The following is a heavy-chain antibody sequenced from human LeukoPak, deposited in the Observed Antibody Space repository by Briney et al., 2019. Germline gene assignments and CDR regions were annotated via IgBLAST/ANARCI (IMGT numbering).Heavy chain of an antibody. CDR1: GYTFTSNY. V-gene: IGHV1-46*01. CDR3: ARGSALLALSFDY. J-gene: IGHJ4*02. CDR2: IYPRDGST. Sequence: ASVKVSCKASGYTFTSNYIHWVRQAPGQGLEWMGMIYPRDGSTNYAQKFQGRVTITADESTSTAYMELSSLRSEDTAVYYCARGSALLALSFDYWGQGTLVTVSS. D-gene: IGHD2-15*01.